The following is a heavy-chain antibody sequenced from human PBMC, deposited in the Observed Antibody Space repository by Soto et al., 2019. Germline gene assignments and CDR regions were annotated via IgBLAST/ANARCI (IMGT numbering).Heavy chain of an antibody. Sequence: EVQLVESGGGLVKPGGSLRLSCAASGFTFSNAWMNWVRQAPGKGLEWVGRIKSKIDGGTTDYAAPVKGRFSISRDDSENTLYLQMNSLKTEDTGAYYCTADPNSGRYYLGGDYWGQGTLVTVSS. J-gene: IGHJ4*02. CDR1: GFTFSNAW. CDR2: IKSKIDGGTT. D-gene: IGHD1-26*01. CDR3: TADPNSGRYYLGGDY. V-gene: IGHV3-15*07.